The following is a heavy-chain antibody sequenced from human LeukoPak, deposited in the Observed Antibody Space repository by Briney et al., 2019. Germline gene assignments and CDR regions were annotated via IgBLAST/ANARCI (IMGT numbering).Heavy chain of an antibody. Sequence: GESLKISCKGSGYSFTSYWIGWVRQMPGKGLEWRGIIYPGDSDTRYSPSFQGQVTISADKSISTAYLQWSSLKASDTGMYYCGGGWITFGGVRSDAFDIWGQGTMVTVSS. D-gene: IGHD3-16*01. CDR3: GGGWITFGGVRSDAFDI. CDR2: IYPGDSDT. CDR1: GYSFTSYW. V-gene: IGHV5-51*01. J-gene: IGHJ3*02.